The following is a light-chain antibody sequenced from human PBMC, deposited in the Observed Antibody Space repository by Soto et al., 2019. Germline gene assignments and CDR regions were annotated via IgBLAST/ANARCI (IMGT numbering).Light chain of an antibody. V-gene: IGKV1-9*01. CDR3: KQLNSFSIT. CDR2: ASS. Sequence: DIQLTQSPSFLSASVGDRVTITCRASQGISSYLAWYQQTPGKAPKLLIYASSTLQSGVPSRFSGSGSGPEFTLKISTLQTEDFASYFCKQLNSFSITFGQGTRL. J-gene: IGKJ5*01. CDR1: QGISSY.